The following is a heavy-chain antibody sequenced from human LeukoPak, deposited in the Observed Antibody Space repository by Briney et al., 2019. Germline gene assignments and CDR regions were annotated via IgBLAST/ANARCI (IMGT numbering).Heavy chain of an antibody. CDR1: GFTFSSYW. D-gene: IGHD5-24*01. Sequence: GGSLRLSCAASGFTFSSYWMSWVRQAPGKGLEWVANIKQDGSEKYYVDSVKGRFTISRDNAKNSLYLQMNSLRAEDTAVYYCAKVREMVGDAFDIWGQGTMVTVSS. V-gene: IGHV3-7*03. J-gene: IGHJ3*02. CDR2: IKQDGSEK. CDR3: AKVREMVGDAFDI.